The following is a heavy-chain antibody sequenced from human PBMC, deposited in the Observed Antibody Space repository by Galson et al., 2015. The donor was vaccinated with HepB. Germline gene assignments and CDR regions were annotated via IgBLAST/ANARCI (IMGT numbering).Heavy chain of an antibody. CDR3: ATIVGATTLDNFDY. CDR1: GYTFTDYY. CDR2: VDPEDGET. D-gene: IGHD1-26*01. Sequence: SCKVSGYTFTDYYMHWVQQAPGKGLEWMGLVDPEDGETIYAEKFQGRVTITADTSTDTAYMELSSLRSEDTAVYYCATIVGATTLDNFDYWGQGTLVTVSS. J-gene: IGHJ4*02. V-gene: IGHV1-69-2*01.